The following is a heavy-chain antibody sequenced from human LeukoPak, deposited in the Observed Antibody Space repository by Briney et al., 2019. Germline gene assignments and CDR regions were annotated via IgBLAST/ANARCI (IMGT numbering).Heavy chain of an antibody. CDR1: GFTFSSYA. CDR3: GKRPLIYYYDSSGYYDL. D-gene: IGHD3-22*01. CDR2: ISGSGGAT. J-gene: IGHJ4*02. Sequence: PGGSLRLSCAASGFTFSSYAMRWVRQAPGKGLEWCSLISGSGGATYYADSVKGRFTISRDSSKNLWFLQKKTLSAEDKVVYYCGKRPLIYYYDSSGYYDLWRQGSLVTVCS. V-gene: IGHV3-23*01.